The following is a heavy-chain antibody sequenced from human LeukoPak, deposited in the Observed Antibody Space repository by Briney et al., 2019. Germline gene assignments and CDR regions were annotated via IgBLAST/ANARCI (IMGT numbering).Heavy chain of an antibody. J-gene: IGHJ4*02. CDR2: INHSGST. D-gene: IGHD2-2*01. CDR3: ARIIRVGCFDY. CDR1: GGSFSGYY. Sequence: SETLSLTCAVYGGSFSGYYWSWIRQPPGKGLEWIGEINHSGSTNYNPSLKSRVTISVDTSKNQFSLKLSSVTAADTAVYYCARIIRVGCFDYWGQGTLVTVSS. V-gene: IGHV4-34*01.